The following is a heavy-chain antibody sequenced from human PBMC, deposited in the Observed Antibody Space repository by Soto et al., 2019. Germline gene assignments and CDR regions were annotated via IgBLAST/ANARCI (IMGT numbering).Heavy chain of an antibody. CDR2: ISWNSGSI. V-gene: IGHV3-9*01. D-gene: IGHD2-2*01. Sequence: EVQLVESGGGLVQPGRSLRLSCAASGFTFDDYAMHWVRQAPGKGLEWVSGISWNSGSIGYADSVKGRFTISRDNAKNSLYLQMISLRAEDTALYYCAKDMGFQAVVVPALGYFDYWDQGTLVTVSS. J-gene: IGHJ4*02. CDR1: GFTFDDYA. CDR3: AKDMGFQAVVVPALGYFDY.